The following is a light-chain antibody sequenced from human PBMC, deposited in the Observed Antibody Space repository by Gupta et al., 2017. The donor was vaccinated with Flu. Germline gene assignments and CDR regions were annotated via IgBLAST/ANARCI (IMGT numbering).Light chain of an antibody. CDR3: RQDGSTPNT. V-gene: IGKV4-1*01. CDR1: QSFCDLTSNRNY. Sequence: SLGARPTINCKSSQSFCDLTSNRNYLACNQQKPGGPPELLICWASTRDSEVPARFSGNGSATDFTRTSSSLPATVVAVSYCRQDGSTPNTFGQGTKMEIK. CDR2: WAS. J-gene: IGKJ2*01.